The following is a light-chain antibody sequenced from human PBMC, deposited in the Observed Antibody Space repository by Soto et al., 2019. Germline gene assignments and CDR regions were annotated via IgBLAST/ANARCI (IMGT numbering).Light chain of an antibody. CDR3: SSYTSSSTWV. V-gene: IGLV2-14*01. CDR1: TSDVGAYKY. Sequence: QSALTQPASVSGSPGQSITISCTGTTSDVGAYKYVSWYQQHPGKAPKLIIYEVSNRPSGASNRVSGSKSANTASLTISGLQAEDEADYYCSSYTSSSTWVFGGGTKLTVL. J-gene: IGLJ3*02. CDR2: EVS.